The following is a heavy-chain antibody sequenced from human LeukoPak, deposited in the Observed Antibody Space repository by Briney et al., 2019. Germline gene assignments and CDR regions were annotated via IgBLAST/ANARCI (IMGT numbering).Heavy chain of an antibody. CDR1: GDSVSSNSAA. Sequence: SQALSLTCAISGDSVSSNSAAWHWISQSPSRDLEWLGRAYYRSKWYNDYAVSVESRITITPDTSKNPFSLQLNSVTPEATAVYYCARDRYYDSSGYSYFDYWGQGTLVTVSS. V-gene: IGHV6-1*01. CDR3: ARDRYYDSSGYSYFDY. J-gene: IGHJ4*02. D-gene: IGHD3-22*01. CDR2: AYYRSKWYN.